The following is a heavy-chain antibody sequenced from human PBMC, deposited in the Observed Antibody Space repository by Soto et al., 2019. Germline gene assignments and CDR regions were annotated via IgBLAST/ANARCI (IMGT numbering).Heavy chain of an antibody. D-gene: IGHD2-2*01. Sequence: PGGSLRLSCAASGFTFSSYSMNWVRQAPGKGLEWVSSISSSSSYIYYADSVKGRFTISGDNAKNSLYLQMNSLRAEDTAVYYCASDIVVVPAGPFTNNWFDPWGQGTLVTVSS. J-gene: IGHJ5*02. CDR1: GFTFSSYS. CDR3: ASDIVVVPAGPFTNNWFDP. CDR2: ISSSSSYI. V-gene: IGHV3-21*01.